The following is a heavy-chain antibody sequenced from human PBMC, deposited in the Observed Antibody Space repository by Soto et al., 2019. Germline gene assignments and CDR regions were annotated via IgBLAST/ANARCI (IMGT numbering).Heavy chain of an antibody. CDR2: INPSVGST. V-gene: IGHV1-46*01. Sequence: ASVKVSCKASGYGFTSYYMYWVRQAPGQGLEWVGVINPSVGSTNYAQKFQGRVTMTRDTSTSTVYMELSSLRSEDTAMYYCARSIVVVTALDYWGQGTLVTVSS. D-gene: IGHD2-21*02. CDR3: ARSIVVVTALDY. J-gene: IGHJ4*02. CDR1: GYGFTSYY.